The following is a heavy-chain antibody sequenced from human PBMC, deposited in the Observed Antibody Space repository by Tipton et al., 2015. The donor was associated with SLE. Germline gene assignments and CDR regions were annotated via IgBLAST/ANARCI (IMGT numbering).Heavy chain of an antibody. CDR1: GFTFSSYS. D-gene: IGHD3-10*01. V-gene: IGHV4-34*01. CDR3: ARQVGFGDLANEP. Sequence: LRLSCAASGFTFSSYSMNWVRQAPGKGLEWIGEINHSGSTNYIPSLKSRVTISVDTSKNQFSLKLSSVTAADTAVYYCARQVGFGDLANEPWGQGTLVTVSS. J-gene: IGHJ5*02. CDR2: INHSGST.